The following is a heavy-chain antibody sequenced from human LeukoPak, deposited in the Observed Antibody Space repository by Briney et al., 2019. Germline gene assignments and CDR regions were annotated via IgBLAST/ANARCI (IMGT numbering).Heavy chain of an antibody. CDR2: ISSSGSTI. CDR3: ARGGGAYYYDSSGQD. Sequence: PGGSLRLSCAAPGFTFSSYEMNWVRQAPGKGLEWVSYISSSGSTIYYADSVKGRFTISRDNAKNSLSLQMNSLRAEDTAVYYCARGGGAYYYDSSGQDWGQGTLVTVSS. CDR1: GFTFSSYE. D-gene: IGHD3-22*01. J-gene: IGHJ4*02. V-gene: IGHV3-48*03.